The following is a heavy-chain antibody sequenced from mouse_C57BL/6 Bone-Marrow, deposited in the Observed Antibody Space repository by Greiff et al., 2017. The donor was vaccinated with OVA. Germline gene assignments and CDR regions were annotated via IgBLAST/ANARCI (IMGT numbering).Heavy chain of an antibody. Sequence: VQLQQSGPGLVQPSQSLSITCTVSGFSLTSYGVHWVRQSPGKGLEWLGVIWSGGSTDYNAAFMSRLSISKDNSKSQVFFKMNSLQADDTAIYYCARENSNPWYFDVWGTGTTVTVSS. J-gene: IGHJ1*03. V-gene: IGHV2-2*01. CDR1: GFSLTSYG. CDR2: IWSGGST. D-gene: IGHD2-5*01. CDR3: ARENSNPWYFDV.